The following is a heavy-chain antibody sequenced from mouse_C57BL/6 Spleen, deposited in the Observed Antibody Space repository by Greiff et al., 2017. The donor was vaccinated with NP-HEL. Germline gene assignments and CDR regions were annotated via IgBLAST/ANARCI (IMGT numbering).Heavy chain of an antibody. V-gene: IGHV2-2*01. J-gene: IGHJ2*01. CDR1: GFSLTSYG. CDR3: ARNAVIYYYGSSSYYFDY. Sequence: QVQLQQSGPGLVQPSQSLSITCTVSGFSLTSYGVHWVRQSPGKGLEWLGVIWSGGSTDYNAAFISRLSISKDNSKSQVFFKMNSLQADDTAIYYCARNAVIYYYGSSSYYFDYWGQGTTLTVSS. D-gene: IGHD1-1*01. CDR2: IWSGGST.